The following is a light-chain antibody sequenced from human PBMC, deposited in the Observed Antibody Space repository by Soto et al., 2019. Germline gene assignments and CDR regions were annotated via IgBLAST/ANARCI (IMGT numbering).Light chain of an antibody. Sequence: DIQMTQSPSTLSASVGDRVTITCRASQSISSWLAWYQQKPGKAPKLLIYDASSLESGVPSRFSGSGSGTEFTPTISSLQPDDFATYYCQQYNSYSTFGHGTKV. CDR3: QQYNSYST. CDR2: DAS. V-gene: IGKV1-5*01. J-gene: IGKJ1*01. CDR1: QSISSW.